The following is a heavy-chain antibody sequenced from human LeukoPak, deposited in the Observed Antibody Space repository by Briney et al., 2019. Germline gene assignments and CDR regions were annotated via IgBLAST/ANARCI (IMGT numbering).Heavy chain of an antibody. D-gene: IGHD5-18*01. V-gene: IGHV1-3*04. CDR3: ARGVGYNYGLYYQYGMDV. CDR2: IDTANGNT. CDR1: GYTFTSYA. J-gene: IGHJ6*02. Sequence: ASVKVSCKASGYTFTSYAMNWVRQAPGQGLEWMGWIDTANGNTQNSQNFQGRVTITRDTSASTAYMELSSLRSEDTAVYYCARGVGYNYGLYYQYGMDVWGQGTTVTVSS.